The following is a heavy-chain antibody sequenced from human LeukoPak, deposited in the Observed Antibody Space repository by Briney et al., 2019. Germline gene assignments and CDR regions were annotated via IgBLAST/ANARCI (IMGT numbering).Heavy chain of an antibody. CDR3: ARVPGIAARGGDNWFDP. V-gene: IGHV1-69*05. CDR2: LIPVFGTA. D-gene: IGHD6-6*01. Sequence: SVKVSCKASGGTFSSYAISWVRQAPGQGLEWMRALIPVFGTANYAQKFQGRVTITTDESTSTAYMELSSLRSEDTAVYYCARVPGIAARGGDNWFDPWGQGTLVTVSS. J-gene: IGHJ5*02. CDR1: GGTFSSYA.